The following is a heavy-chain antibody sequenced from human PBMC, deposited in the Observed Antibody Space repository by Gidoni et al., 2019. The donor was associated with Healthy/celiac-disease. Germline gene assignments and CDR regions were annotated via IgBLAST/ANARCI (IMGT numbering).Heavy chain of an antibody. CDR3: ARDRTRWRGVGFDI. V-gene: IGHV3-33*01. CDR1: GFTFSSYG. D-gene: IGHD3-10*01. J-gene: IGHJ3*02. Sequence: QVQLVESGGGVVQPGRSRRLSCAASGFTFSSYGMHWVRQAPGKGLEGVAFIWYDGSNKYYADSVKGRFTISRDNSKNTLYLEMNSLRGEDTAVYYCARDRTRWRGVGFDIWGQGTMVTVSS. CDR2: IWYDGSNK.